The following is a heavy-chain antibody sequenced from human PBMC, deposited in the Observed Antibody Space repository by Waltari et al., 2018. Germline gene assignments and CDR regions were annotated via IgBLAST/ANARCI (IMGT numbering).Heavy chain of an antibody. D-gene: IGHD3-10*01. J-gene: IGHJ4*02. CDR1: GFTFSSSW. CDR2: IRADGDYT. CDR3: STYTDVTFGDH. Sequence: EVQLVESGGGLVQPGGSLRLSCAVSGFTFSSSWMHWVRQAPGKGLVWVSRIRADGDYTSYADSVKGSFTISRDNAKSTLYLQMNSLTAEDTAIYYCSTYTDVTFGDHWGQGALVTVSS. V-gene: IGHV3-74*01.